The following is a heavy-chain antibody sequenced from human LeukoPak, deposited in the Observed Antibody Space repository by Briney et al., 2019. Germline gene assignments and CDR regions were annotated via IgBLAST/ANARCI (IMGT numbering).Heavy chain of an antibody. Sequence: SETLSLTCTVSRASISSYYWSWIRQPPGKGLEWIGYIYYSGSTNYNPSLKSRVTISVDTSKNQFSLKLSSVTAADTAVYYCARTTEGGYTYDYFYYYYMDVWGKGTTVTISS. V-gene: IGHV4-59*01. CDR3: ARTTEGGYTYDYFYYYYMDV. CDR2: IYYSGST. J-gene: IGHJ6*03. CDR1: RASISSYY. D-gene: IGHD5-18*01.